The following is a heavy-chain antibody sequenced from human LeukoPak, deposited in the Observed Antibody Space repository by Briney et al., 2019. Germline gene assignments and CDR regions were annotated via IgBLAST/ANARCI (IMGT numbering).Heavy chain of an antibody. Sequence: PGRSLRLSCAASGFTFSSYAMHWVRQAPGKGLEWVAVISYDGSNKYYADSVKGRFTISRDNSKNTLYLQMNSLRAEDTAVYYCARDGQWLAGLYYFDYWGQGTLVTVSS. J-gene: IGHJ4*02. CDR1: GFTFSSYA. CDR3: ARDGQWLAGLYYFDY. D-gene: IGHD6-19*01. CDR2: ISYDGSNK. V-gene: IGHV3-30-3*01.